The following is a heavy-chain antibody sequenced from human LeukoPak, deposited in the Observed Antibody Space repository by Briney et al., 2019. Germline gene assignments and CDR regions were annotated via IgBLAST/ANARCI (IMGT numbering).Heavy chain of an antibody. CDR2: ISSSSSYI. J-gene: IGHJ4*02. V-gene: IGHV3-21*01. D-gene: IGHD6-13*01. Sequence: PGGSLRLSCAASGLTFSSYSMNWARQAPGKGLEWVSSISSSSSYIYYADSVKGRFTISRDNAKNSLYLQMNSLRAEDTAVYYCARDRAAAGIPSDYWGQGTLVTVSS. CDR1: GLTFSSYS. CDR3: ARDRAAAGIPSDY.